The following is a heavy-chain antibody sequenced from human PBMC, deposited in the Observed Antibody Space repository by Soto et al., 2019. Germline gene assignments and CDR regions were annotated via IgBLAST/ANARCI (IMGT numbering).Heavy chain of an antibody. CDR2: IIPLFGTA. J-gene: IGHJ4*02. Sequence: QVYLVQSGAEVKKPGSSVKISCKASGGIFSSNTINWVRQAAGQGLEWMGGIIPLFGTANYAEKFQGRVTITADKSTKTEYMELTSLRSEDTAVYYCASKAACGGDCYEFDSWGQGTLVTVSS. CDR3: ASKAACGGDCYEFDS. D-gene: IGHD2-21*02. CDR1: GGIFSSNT. V-gene: IGHV1-69*06.